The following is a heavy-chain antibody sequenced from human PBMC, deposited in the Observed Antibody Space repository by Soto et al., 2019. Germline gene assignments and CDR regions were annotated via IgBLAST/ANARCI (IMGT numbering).Heavy chain of an antibody. Sequence: PSETLSLTCTVSGGSISSGGYYWSWIRQHPGKGLEWIGEIYHSGSTNYNPSLKSRVTISVDKSKNQFSLKLSSVTAADTAVYYCARDSSGIDYWGQGTLVTVSS. D-gene: IGHD3-22*01. CDR2: IYHSGST. CDR1: GGSISSGGYY. V-gene: IGHV4-31*03. J-gene: IGHJ4*02. CDR3: ARDSSGIDY.